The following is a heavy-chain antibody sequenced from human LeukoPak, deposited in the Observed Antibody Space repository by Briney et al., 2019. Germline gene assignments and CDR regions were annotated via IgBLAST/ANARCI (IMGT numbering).Heavy chain of an antibody. V-gene: IGHV1-69*05. CDR2: IIPNFGTA. CDR3: ASTSSGYHTFDY. J-gene: IGHJ4*02. Sequence: GASVKVSCKASGGTFSSYAVSWVRQAPGQGLEWKGGIIPNFGTANYAQKFQGRVTITTDESTSTAYMELSSLRSGDTAVYYCASTSSGYHTFDYWGQGTLVTVSS. CDR1: GGTFSSYA. D-gene: IGHD3-22*01.